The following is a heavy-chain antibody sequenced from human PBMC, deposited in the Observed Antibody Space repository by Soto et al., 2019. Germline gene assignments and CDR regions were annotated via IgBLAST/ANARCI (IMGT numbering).Heavy chain of an antibody. V-gene: IGHV3-30*03. D-gene: IGHD1-26*01. CDR2: ISYDGSNT. Sequence: QVQLVESGGGVVQPGWYLRLSCAASGFSISDYGMEWVRQAPGKWLEWVALISYDGSNTYYADSVTGRFTSSRDNSKDALFLQMNGLRREDTAVYYCATGAGDSMSLGMDVWGPGTTVTVSS. CDR3: ATGAGDSMSLGMDV. CDR1: GFSISDYG. J-gene: IGHJ6*02.